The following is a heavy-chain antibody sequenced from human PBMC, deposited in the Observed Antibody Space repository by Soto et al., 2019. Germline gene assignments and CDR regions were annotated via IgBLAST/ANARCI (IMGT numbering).Heavy chain of an antibody. J-gene: IGHJ5*02. CDR2: INHSGST. Sequence: PSETLSLTCAVYGGSFSGYYWSWIRQPPGKGLEWIGEINHSGSTNYNPSLKSRVSISVDTSKNQFSLKLSSVTAADTAVYHCARGQDYDFWSGYFRDRNWFAPWGQGTLVTVSS. V-gene: IGHV4-34*01. D-gene: IGHD3-3*01. CDR3: ARGQDYDFWSGYFRDRNWFAP. CDR1: GGSFSGYY.